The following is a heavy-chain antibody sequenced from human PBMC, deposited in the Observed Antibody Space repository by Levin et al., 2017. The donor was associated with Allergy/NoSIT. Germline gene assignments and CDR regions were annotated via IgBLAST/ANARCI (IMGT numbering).Heavy chain of an antibody. Sequence: GGSLRLSCSASGFTFNIYTMNWVRQAPGKGLEWISFISTNSTYIFYADSVRGRFTISRDNAKGSLYLQMNSLRADDTAIYYCARGPEVWGQGTPVTVSS. J-gene: IGHJ4*02. CDR3: ARGPEV. CDR1: GFTFNIYT. CDR2: ISTNSTYI. V-gene: IGHV3-21*01.